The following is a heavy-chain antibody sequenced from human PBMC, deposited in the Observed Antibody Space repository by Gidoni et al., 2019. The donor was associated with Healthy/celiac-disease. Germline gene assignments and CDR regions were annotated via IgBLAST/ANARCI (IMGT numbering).Heavy chain of an antibody. V-gene: IGHV1-69*04. D-gene: IGHD1-26*01. Sequence: QVQLVQSGAEVKKPGSSVKVSCKASGGTFSSYAISWVRQAPGQGLEWMGRIIPILGIANYAQKFQGRVTITADKSTSTAYMELSSLRSEDTAVYYCARETLVGDTKVGWFDPWGQGTLVTVSS. CDR1: GGTFSSYA. CDR3: ARETLVGDTKVGWFDP. J-gene: IGHJ5*02. CDR2: IIPILGIA.